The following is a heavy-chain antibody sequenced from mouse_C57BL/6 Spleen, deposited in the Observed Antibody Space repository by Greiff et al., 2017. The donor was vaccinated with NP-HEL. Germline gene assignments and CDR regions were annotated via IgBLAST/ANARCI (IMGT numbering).Heavy chain of an antibody. J-gene: IGHJ2*01. V-gene: IGHV1-69*01. CDR3: ARDYGSSYGY. CDR2: IDPSDSYT. CDR1: GYTFTSYW. D-gene: IGHD1-1*01. Sequence: VQLQQSGAELVMPGASVKLSCKASGYTFTSYWMHWVKQRPGQGLEWIGEIDPSDSYTNYNQKFKGKSTLTVDKSSSTAYMQLSSLTSEDSAVYYCARDYGSSYGYWGQGTTLTVSS.